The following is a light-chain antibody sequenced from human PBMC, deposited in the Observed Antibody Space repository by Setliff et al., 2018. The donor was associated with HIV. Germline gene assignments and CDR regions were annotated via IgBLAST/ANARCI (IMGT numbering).Light chain of an antibody. CDR2: EVN. J-gene: IGLJ1*01. CDR3: YSYAGSGRI. CDR1: SSDVGSYNL. V-gene: IGLV2-23*02. Sequence: QSALTQPASVSGSPGQSITISCTGTSSDVGSYNLVSWYQQHPGKAPKLMIYEVNKRPSGVSYRFSGSKSGNTASLTISGLQADDEADYYCYSYAGSGRIFGNGTKVTVL.